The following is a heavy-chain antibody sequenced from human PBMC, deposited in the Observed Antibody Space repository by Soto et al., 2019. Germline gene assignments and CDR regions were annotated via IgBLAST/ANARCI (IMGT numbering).Heavy chain of an antibody. Sequence: QVQLVQSGTEVKKPGSSVKVSCKTSGSSLSTNPISWVRQAPGQGLEWMGGTGSGTGPGNHAQKFQGRLTVTADTSTGTVYMELTNLSSEDTAVYYCARRDSGGFFRFFDSWGQGTLVTVSS. CDR2: TGSGTGPG. D-gene: IGHD2-15*01. V-gene: IGHV1-69*06. CDR1: GSSLSTNP. CDR3: ARRDSGGFFRFFDS. J-gene: IGHJ4*02.